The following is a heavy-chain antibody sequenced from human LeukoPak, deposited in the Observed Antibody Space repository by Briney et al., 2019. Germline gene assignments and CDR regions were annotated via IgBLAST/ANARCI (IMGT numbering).Heavy chain of an antibody. V-gene: IGHV3-23*01. CDR1: GFTFSTYA. D-gene: IGHD3-3*01. J-gene: IGHJ4*02. CDR2: ISGSGGST. Sequence: GGSLRLFCAASGFTFSTYAMSWVRQAPGQGLEWVSAISGSGGSTYYADSVKGRFTISRDNSKNTLYLQMNSLRAEDTAVYYCAKGRTIFGVVTHLFDYWGQGTLVTVSS. CDR3: AKGRTIFGVVTHLFDY.